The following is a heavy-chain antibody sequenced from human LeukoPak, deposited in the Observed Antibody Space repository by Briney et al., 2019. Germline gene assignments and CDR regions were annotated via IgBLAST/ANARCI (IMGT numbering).Heavy chain of an antibody. Sequence: SETLSLTYAVYGGSFSSYYWSWIRQPPGKGLEWIGYIYYSGSTSYNPSLKSRVTISVDTSKNQFSLRLSSVTAADTAVYYCARDSVSVAGSFDYWGQGTLVTVSS. CDR2: IYYSGST. CDR1: GGSFSSYY. CDR3: ARDSVSVAGSFDY. J-gene: IGHJ4*02. V-gene: IGHV4-59*01. D-gene: IGHD6-19*01.